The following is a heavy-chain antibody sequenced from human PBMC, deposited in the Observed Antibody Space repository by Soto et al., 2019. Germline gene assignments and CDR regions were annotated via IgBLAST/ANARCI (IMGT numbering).Heavy chain of an antibody. D-gene: IGHD6-13*01. CDR2: ISAYNGNT. V-gene: IGHV1-18*01. CDR3: ARDDPGWNSSRKWTTFDY. J-gene: IGHJ4*02. Sequence: EASVKVSCKASGYTFTSYGISWVRQAPGQGLEWMGWISAYNGNTNYAQKLQGRVTMTTDTSTSTAYMELRSLRSDDTAVYYCARDDPGWNSSRKWTTFDYWGQGTLVTVSS. CDR1: GYTFTSYG.